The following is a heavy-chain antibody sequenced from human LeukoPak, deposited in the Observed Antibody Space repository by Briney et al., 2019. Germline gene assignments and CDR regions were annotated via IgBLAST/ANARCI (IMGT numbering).Heavy chain of an antibody. Sequence: PGGSLTLSCAASGVTFSVHSMHWACQAPGKGLVWVSGISRDGTITNYADAVKGRFTISRDNAKNTLYLQMNSLRAEDTAVYYCARGCEGYSSDYYYGMDVWGQGTTVTVSS. CDR3: ARGCEGYSSDYYYGMDV. CDR2: ISRDGTIT. D-gene: IGHD1-1*01. V-gene: IGHV3-74*01. J-gene: IGHJ6*02. CDR1: GVTFSVHS.